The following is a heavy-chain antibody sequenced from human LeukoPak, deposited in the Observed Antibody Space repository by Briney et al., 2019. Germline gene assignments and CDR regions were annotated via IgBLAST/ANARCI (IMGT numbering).Heavy chain of an antibody. D-gene: IGHD4-17*01. CDR1: GGSISSGSYY. CDR3: ARAYGDYFGQRYWFDP. Sequence: SETLSLTCTVSGGSISSGSYYWSWIRQPAGKGLEWIGRIYTSGSTNYNPPLKSRVTTSVDTSKNQFSLKLSSVTAADTAVYYCARAYGDYFGQRYWFDPWGQGTLVTVSS. J-gene: IGHJ5*02. V-gene: IGHV4-61*02. CDR2: IYTSGST.